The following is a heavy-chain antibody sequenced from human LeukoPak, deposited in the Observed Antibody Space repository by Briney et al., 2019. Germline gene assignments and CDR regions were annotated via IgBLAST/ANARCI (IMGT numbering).Heavy chain of an antibody. V-gene: IGHV1-18*01. CDR2: ISAYNGNT. CDR3: ARDNSVGDNAWWFDP. J-gene: IGHJ5*02. Sequence: ASVKVSCKASGDTFTSYGISWVRQAPGRGLEWMGWISAYNGNTNYAQKFQGRVTMTRDMSTSTDYMELSSLRSEDTAIYYCARDNSVGDNAWWFDPWGQGTLVTVSS. D-gene: IGHD1-26*01. CDR1: GDTFTSYG.